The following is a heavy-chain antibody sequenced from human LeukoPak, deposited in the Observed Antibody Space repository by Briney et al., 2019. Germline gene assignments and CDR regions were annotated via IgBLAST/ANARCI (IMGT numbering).Heavy chain of an antibody. CDR2: ISYDGSNK. D-gene: IGHD1-26*01. J-gene: IGHJ3*02. Sequence: PGWSLRLSCAASGFTFSSYGMHWVRQAPGKGLEWVAVISYDGSNKYYADSVKGRFTISRDNSKNTLYRQMNSLRAEDTAVYYCAKDLESVYSLDAFDIWGQGTMVTVSS. CDR3: AKDLESVYSLDAFDI. V-gene: IGHV3-30*18. CDR1: GFTFSSYG.